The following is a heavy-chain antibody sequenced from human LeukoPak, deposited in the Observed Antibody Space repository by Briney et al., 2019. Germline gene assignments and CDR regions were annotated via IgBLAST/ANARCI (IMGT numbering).Heavy chain of an antibody. J-gene: IGHJ4*02. CDR2: IYYSGST. V-gene: IGHV4-39*01. CDR1: GGSISSSSYY. D-gene: IGHD6-13*01. CDR3: AEHSSNWYQVIDY. Sequence: SETLSLTCTVSGGSISSSSYYWGWIRQPPGKGLEWIGSIYYSGSTYYNPSLKSRVTISVDTSKNQFSLKLSSVTAADTAVYYCAEHSSNWYQVIDYWGQGTLVTVSS.